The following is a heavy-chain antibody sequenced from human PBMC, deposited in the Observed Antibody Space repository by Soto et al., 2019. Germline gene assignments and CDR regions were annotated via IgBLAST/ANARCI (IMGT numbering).Heavy chain of an antibody. Sequence: SVKVSCKASGYTFTSYGISWVRQAPGQGLEWMGGIIPIFGTGNYAQKFQGRVTITADESTSTAYMDLSSLRSEDTAVYYCARARGYSYGPYYYYYGLDVWGQGTTVTVSS. CDR2: IIPIFGTG. J-gene: IGHJ6*02. V-gene: IGHV1-69*13. CDR3: ARARGYSYGPYYYYYGLDV. D-gene: IGHD5-18*01. CDR1: GYTFTSYG.